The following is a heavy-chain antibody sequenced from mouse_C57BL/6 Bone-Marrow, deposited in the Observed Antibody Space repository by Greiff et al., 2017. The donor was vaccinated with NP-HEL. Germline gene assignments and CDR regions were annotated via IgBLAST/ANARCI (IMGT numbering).Heavy chain of an antibody. J-gene: IGHJ4*01. CDR2: IYPRSGNT. CDR3: ARCGLITTYAMDY. V-gene: IGHV1-81*01. Sequence: QVQLKESGAELARPGASVKLSCKASGYTFTSCGISWVKQRTGQGLEWIGEIYPRSGNTYYNEKFKGQAPLTADKSSSTAYMELRSLTSEDSAVYFCARCGLITTYAMDYWGQGTSVTVSS. CDR1: GYTFTSCG. D-gene: IGHD1-1*01.